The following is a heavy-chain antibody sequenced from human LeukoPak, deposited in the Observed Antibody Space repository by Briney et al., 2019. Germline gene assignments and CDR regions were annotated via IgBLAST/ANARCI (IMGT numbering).Heavy chain of an antibody. CDR1: GGSISSYY. CDR3: AHSYGPYYFDY. CDR2: IYYSGST. V-gene: IGHV4-59*01. J-gene: IGHJ4*02. Sequence: PSETLSLTCTVSGGSISSYYWSWIRQPPGKGLEWIGYIYYSGSTNYNPSLKSRVTISVDTSKNQFSLKLSSVTAADTAVYYCAHSYGPYYFDYWGQGTLVTVSS. D-gene: IGHD5-18*01.